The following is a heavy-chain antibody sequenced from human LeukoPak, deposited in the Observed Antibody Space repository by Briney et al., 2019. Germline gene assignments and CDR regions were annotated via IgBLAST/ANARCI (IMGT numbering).Heavy chain of an antibody. Sequence: SETLSLTCTVSGGSISSSSYYWGWIRQPPGKGLEWIGSIYYSGSTYYNPSLKSRVTISVDRSKNQFSLKLSSVTAADTAVYYCARANYDFWSGSQRYWFDPWGQGTLVTVSS. CDR3: ARANYDFWSGSQRYWFDP. D-gene: IGHD3-3*01. J-gene: IGHJ5*02. V-gene: IGHV4-39*07. CDR2: IYYSGST. CDR1: GGSISSSSYY.